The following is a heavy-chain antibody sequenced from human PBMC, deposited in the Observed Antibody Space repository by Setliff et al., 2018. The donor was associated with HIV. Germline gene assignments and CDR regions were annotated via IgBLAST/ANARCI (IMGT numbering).Heavy chain of an antibody. V-gene: IGHV4-59*11. CDR1: GVSISSHS. CDR3: ARIEGYAYGSNWFDP. CDR2: FYYSGST. J-gene: IGHJ5*02. Sequence: KPSETLSLTCPVSGVSISSHSWTWIRQPPGKGLEWIGYFYYSGSTNYNPSLKGRVTISADTSENQLSLKLSSLTAADTAVYYCARIEGYAYGSNWFDPWGQGTLVTVS. D-gene: IGHD3-16*01.